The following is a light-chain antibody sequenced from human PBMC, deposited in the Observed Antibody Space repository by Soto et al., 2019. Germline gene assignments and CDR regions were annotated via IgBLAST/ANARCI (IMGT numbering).Light chain of an antibody. CDR2: AAS. Sequence: DSQMTQSPSSLSASVGERLTICCRTSQGISNYLAWYQQKPGTVPKILIYAASTLQSGVPSRFSGSGSGTDFTLTISSLQPEDVATYYCQKCGVAPFTFGGGTKVDIK. V-gene: IGKV1-27*01. J-gene: IGKJ4*01. CDR3: QKCGVAPFT. CDR1: QGISNY.